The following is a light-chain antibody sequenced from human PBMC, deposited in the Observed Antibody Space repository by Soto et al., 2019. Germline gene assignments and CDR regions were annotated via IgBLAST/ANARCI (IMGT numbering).Light chain of an antibody. CDR3: MIWPSNVR. CDR2: YYSESDK. Sequence: QSVLTQPPSSSASPGESARLTCTLPSDINVGSYKRYWHQQKPGSPPRYLLYYYSESDKGQGSGVPSCFSGSKDTSANTGIFLISGVQSDDESDSDCMIWPSNVRFGGGTKVTVL. V-gene: IGLV5-37*01. CDR1: SDINVGSYK. J-gene: IGLJ2*01.